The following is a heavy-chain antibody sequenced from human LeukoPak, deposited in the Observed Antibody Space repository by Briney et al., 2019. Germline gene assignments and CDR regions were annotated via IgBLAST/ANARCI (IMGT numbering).Heavy chain of an antibody. D-gene: IGHD7-27*01. CDR2: INPNSGGT. V-gene: IGHV1-2*02. J-gene: IGHJ5*02. CDR3: ARTLPYIAGEPTRARNWFDP. CDR1: GYTFTGYY. Sequence: ASVKVSCKASGYTFTGYYMHWVRQAPGQGLEWMGWINPNSGGTNYAQKFQGRVTMTRDTSISTAYMELSRLRSDDTAVYYCARTLPYIAGEPTRARNWFDPWGQGTLVTVSS.